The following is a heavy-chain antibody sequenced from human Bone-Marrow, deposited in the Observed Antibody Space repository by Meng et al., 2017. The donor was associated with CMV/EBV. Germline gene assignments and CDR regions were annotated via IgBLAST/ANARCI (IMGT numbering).Heavy chain of an antibody. CDR3: ARGPTYSDFWRGDPPHYGVDV. Sequence: GESLKISCATSGFTFSSYAMHWVRQAPGKGLEWVATISYDGNSEYYADSVKGRFTISRDNSKDTLFVQMNSLRAEDRAVYYCARGPTYSDFWRGDPPHYGVDVWGQGTTVTGSS. D-gene: IGHD3-3*01. CDR2: ISYDGNSE. V-gene: IGHV3-30*04. J-gene: IGHJ6*02. CDR1: GFTFSSYA.